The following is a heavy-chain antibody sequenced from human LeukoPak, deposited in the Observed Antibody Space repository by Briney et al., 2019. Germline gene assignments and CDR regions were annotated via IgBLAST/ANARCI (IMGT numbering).Heavy chain of an antibody. J-gene: IGHJ4*02. CDR1: GYSISSGYY. Sequence: PSETLSLTCAVSGYSISSGYYWGWIRQPPGKGLELIGSSYRSGSTYYNPSLKSRVTISVDTSKNQFSLKLSSVTAADTAVYYCAKDAHVNIVVVPAANSWGQGTLVTVSS. CDR3: AKDAHVNIVVVPAANS. V-gene: IGHV4-38-2*02. CDR2: SYRSGST. D-gene: IGHD2-2*01.